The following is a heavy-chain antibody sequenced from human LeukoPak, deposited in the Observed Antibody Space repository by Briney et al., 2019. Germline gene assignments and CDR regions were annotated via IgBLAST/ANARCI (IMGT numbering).Heavy chain of an antibody. D-gene: IGHD3-22*01. CDR3: VKDLYYDNSGYYSGAFDY. V-gene: IGHV3-64D*06. CDR1: GFTFKKYA. CDR2: INSNGGRT. J-gene: IGHJ4*02. Sequence: GGSLRLSCSASGFTFKKYAMHWVRQAPGKGLEYASAINSNGGRTYYADSVKGRFTISRDNSKNTLFLQMSSLRVEDTAVYYCVKDLYYDNSGYYSGAFDYWGQGTLVTVSS.